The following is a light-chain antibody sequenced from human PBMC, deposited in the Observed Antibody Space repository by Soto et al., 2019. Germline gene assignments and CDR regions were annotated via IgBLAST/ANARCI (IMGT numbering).Light chain of an antibody. Sequence: EIVLTQSPGSLSLSPGERATLSCRASQSVDSSFFAWYQQKPGQAPRLLIYGASNRATGIPDRFSGSGSGTDVTLTISRREPEDFAVYYCQQYVSSVTFGQGTKVEIK. V-gene: IGKV3-20*01. CDR3: QQYVSSVT. CDR1: QSVDSSF. J-gene: IGKJ1*01. CDR2: GAS.